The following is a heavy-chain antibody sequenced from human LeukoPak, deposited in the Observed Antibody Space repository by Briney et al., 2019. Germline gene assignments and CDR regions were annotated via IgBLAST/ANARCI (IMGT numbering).Heavy chain of an antibody. CDR3: ARGVRITIFGVVTWAHDAFDI. J-gene: IGHJ3*02. D-gene: IGHD3-3*01. V-gene: IGHV1-18*01. CDR1: GYTFTSYG. CDR2: ISAYNGNT. Sequence: ASVKVSCKASGYTFTSYGISWVRQAPGQGLEWMGWISAYNGNTNYAQKLQGRVTMTTDTSTSTAYMELRSLRSDDTAVYYCARGVRITIFGVVTWAHDAFDIWGQGTMVTVSS.